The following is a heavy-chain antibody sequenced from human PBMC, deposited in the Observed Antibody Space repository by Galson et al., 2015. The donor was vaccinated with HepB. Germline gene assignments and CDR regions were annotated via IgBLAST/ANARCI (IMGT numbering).Heavy chain of an antibody. CDR2: IYSGGST. D-gene: IGHD6-13*01. CDR1: GFTVSSNY. V-gene: IGHV3-66*01. CDR3: ARGAGDYYYYAMDV. J-gene: IGHJ6*02. Sequence: SLRLSCAASGFTVSSNYMSWVRQAPGKGLEWVSVIYSGGSTLYADSVKGRFTISRDNSRNTLYLQMNSLRAEDTAVYYCARGAGDYYYYAMDVWGQGTTVTVSS.